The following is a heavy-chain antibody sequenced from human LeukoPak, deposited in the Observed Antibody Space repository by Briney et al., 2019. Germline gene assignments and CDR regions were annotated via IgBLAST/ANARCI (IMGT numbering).Heavy chain of an antibody. Sequence: GGSLRLSCAASGFTLSSYSMSWVRQAPGKGLEWVSAISGSGGSTYYADSVKGRFTISRDNSKNTLYLQMNSLRAEDTAVYYCAKSATVTTSALHWGQGTMVTVSS. D-gene: IGHD4-17*01. CDR1: GFTLSSYS. J-gene: IGHJ3*01. V-gene: IGHV3-23*01. CDR3: AKSATVTTSALH. CDR2: ISGSGGST.